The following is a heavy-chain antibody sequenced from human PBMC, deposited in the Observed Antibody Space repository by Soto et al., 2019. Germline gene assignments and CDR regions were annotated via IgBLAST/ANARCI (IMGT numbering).Heavy chain of an antibody. D-gene: IGHD6-19*01. CDR2: ISYDGSNK. V-gene: IGHV3-30-3*01. J-gene: IGHJ1*01. CDR3: ARDNSQWLVRGYFQH. CDR1: GFTFSSYA. Sequence: GGSLRLSCAASGFTFSSYAMHWVRQAPGKGLEWVAVISYDGSNKYYADSVKGRFTISRDNSKNTLYLQMNSLRAEDTAVYYCARDNSQWLVRGYFQHWGQGTLVTVSS.